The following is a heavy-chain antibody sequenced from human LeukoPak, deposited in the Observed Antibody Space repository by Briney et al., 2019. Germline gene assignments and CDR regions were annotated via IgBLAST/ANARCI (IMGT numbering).Heavy chain of an antibody. J-gene: IGHJ4*03. CDR2: IRYDGSNK. D-gene: IGHD6-13*01. CDR3: AKDLGKYGIAAAGLVYY. Sequence: PGGSLTLTCAASGFTFSSYGMHWVRQAPGKGLEWVAFIRYDGSNKYYADSVKGRFTISRDNSKNTLYLQMNSLRAEDTAVYYCAKDLGKYGIAAAGLVYYWGNGALVTVSS. V-gene: IGHV3-30*02. CDR1: GFTFSSYG.